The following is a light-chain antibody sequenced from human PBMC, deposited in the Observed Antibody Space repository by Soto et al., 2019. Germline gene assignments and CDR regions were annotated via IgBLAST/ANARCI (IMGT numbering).Light chain of an antibody. CDR1: SSDVGTYNY. V-gene: IGLV2-11*01. CDR3: CSYAGGYTHAV. Sequence: QSVLTQPRSVSGPPGQSVSISCSGTSSDVGTYNYVSWYQQHPGKAPKLMIYDVSKRPSGVPDRFSGSKSGNTASLTISGLPAEDEADYYCCSYAGGYTHAVFGGGTKVTVL. J-gene: IGLJ2*01. CDR2: DVS.